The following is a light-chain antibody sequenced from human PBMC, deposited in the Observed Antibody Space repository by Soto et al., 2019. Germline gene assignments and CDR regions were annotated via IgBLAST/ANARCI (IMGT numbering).Light chain of an antibody. J-gene: IGKJ1*01. CDR1: QSVSSY. CDR3: QQRRYWPVT. CDR2: DAS. Sequence: EIVLTQSPAILSMSPGERATLSCRASQSVSSYFAWYQQKPGQAPRLVIYDASNRATGVPARFSGSGSGTDITLTISSLEPEDFAVYYCQQRRYWPVTFGQGTKVEIK. V-gene: IGKV3-11*01.